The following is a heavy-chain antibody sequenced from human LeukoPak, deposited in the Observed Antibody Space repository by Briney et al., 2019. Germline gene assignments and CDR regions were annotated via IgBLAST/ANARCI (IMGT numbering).Heavy chain of an antibody. J-gene: IGHJ1*01. CDR2: IYSSGST. CDR1: GASISGSGYY. Sequence: SETLSLTCTVSGASISGSGYYWGWIRQPPGKGLEWIGSIYSSGSTYYNASLQSRVTISVDTSKNQFSLKLSSVTAADTAVYYCASNYYQRQYCSSTSCYPEYFHHWGQGTLVTVSS. D-gene: IGHD2-2*01. V-gene: IGHV4-39*07. CDR3: ASNYYQRQYCSSTSCYPEYFHH.